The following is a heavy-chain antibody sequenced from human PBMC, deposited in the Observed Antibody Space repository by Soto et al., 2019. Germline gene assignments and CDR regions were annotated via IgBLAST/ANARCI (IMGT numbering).Heavy chain of an antibody. V-gene: IGHV1-18*01. J-gene: IGHJ4*02. CDR1: GYTFTSYG. D-gene: IGHD3-16*01. CDR3: ARSDGDPIYDYVWGSSVHGHQPLDY. Sequence: ASVKVSCKASGYTFTSYGISWVRQAPGQGLEWMGWISAYNGNTNYAQKLQGRVTMTTDTSTSTAYMELRSLRSDDTAVYYCARSDGDPIYDYVWGSSVHGHQPLDYWGQGTLVTVSS. CDR2: ISAYNGNT.